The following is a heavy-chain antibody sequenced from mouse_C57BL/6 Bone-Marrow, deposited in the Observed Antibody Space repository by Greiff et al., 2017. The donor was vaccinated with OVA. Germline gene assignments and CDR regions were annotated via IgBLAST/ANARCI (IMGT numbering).Heavy chain of an antibody. CDR3: AKNSITTVVARDWYFDV. J-gene: IGHJ1*03. D-gene: IGHD1-1*01. CDR2: IWRGGST. CDR1: GFSLTSYG. V-gene: IGHV2-5*01. Sequence: QVQLQQSGPGLVQPSQSLSITCTVSGFSLTSYGVHWVRQSPGKGLAWLGVIWRGGSTDYNAAFMSRLSITKDNSKSQVFFKMNSLQADDTAIYYCAKNSITTVVARDWYFDVWGTGTTVTVSS.